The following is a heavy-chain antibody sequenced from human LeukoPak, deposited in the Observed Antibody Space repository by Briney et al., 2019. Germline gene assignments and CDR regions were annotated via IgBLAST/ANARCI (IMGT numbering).Heavy chain of an antibody. CDR3: ARDGGVAGTFDY. D-gene: IGHD6-19*01. V-gene: IGHV3-30-3*01. Sequence: GGSLRLSCAASGFTFSSYAMHWVCQAPGKGLEWVAVISYDGSNKYYADSVKGRFTISRDNSKNTLYLQMNSLRAEDTAVYYCARDGGVAGTFDYWGQGTLVTVSS. CDR2: ISYDGSNK. J-gene: IGHJ4*02. CDR1: GFTFSSYA.